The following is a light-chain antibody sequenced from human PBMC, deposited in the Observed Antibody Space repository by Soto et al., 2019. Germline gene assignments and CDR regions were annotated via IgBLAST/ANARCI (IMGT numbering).Light chain of an antibody. Sequence: DIELTQSPGTLSLSPGERATLSCRASQSVSSSYLAWYQQKPGQAPSLLIYGASSRATGIPDRFSGSGSGTDFTLTISRLEPEDFAVYYCQQYGSSPPWTFGQGTKVEIK. CDR3: QQYGSSPPWT. CDR1: QSVSSSY. V-gene: IGKV3-20*01. CDR2: GAS. J-gene: IGKJ1*01.